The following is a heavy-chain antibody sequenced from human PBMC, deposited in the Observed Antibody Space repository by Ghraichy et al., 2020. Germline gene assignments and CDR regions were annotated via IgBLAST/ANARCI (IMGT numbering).Heavy chain of an antibody. J-gene: IGHJ4*02. D-gene: IGHD5-12*01. CDR3: ARAFDSGNTAYDYFDY. V-gene: IGHV4-39*07. CDR1: GGSISSSSYY. CDR2: IYYTGST. Sequence: SETLSLTCTVSGGSISSSSYYWGWIRQPPGKGLEWLGSIYYTGSTYFNPSLKSRVTISVDTSKNQFSLKVRSVTAADTAVYYCARAFDSGNTAYDYFDYWGQGTLVTVSS.